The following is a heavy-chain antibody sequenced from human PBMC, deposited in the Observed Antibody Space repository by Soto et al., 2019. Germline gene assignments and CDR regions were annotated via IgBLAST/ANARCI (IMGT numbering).Heavy chain of an antibody. D-gene: IGHD6-19*01. CDR3: AAYWWQWLGDPYNYSGMDV. CDR1: GGSFSGYY. V-gene: IGHV4-34*01. J-gene: IGHJ6*02. Sequence: QVQLQQWGAGLLKPSETLSLTCAVYGGSFSGYYWSWIRQPPGKGLEWIGEINHNVGTNYNPSLKSRVTKSVDTSKTQFGLKLRSVTAADAAVYYCAAYWWQWLGDPYNYSGMDVWGQGTTVTVSS. CDR2: INHNVGT.